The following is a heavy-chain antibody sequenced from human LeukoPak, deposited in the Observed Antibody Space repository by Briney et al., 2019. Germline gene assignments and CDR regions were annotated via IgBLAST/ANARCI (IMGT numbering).Heavy chain of an antibody. J-gene: IGHJ4*02. Sequence: SETLSLTCAVYGGSFSGYYWSWIRQPPGKGLEWIGEINHSGSTNYNPSLKSRVTVSVDTSKNQFSLKLSSVTAADTAVYYCARGRLSAMDYWGQGTPVTVSS. CDR2: INHSGST. D-gene: IGHD5-18*01. CDR3: ARGRLSAMDY. CDR1: GGSFSGYY. V-gene: IGHV4-34*01.